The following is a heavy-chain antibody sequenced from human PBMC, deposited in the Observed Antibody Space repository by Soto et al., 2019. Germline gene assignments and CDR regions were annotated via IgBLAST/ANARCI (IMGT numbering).Heavy chain of an antibody. D-gene: IGHD3-10*01. CDR3: AKTTTLTYGSGTSWFDP. CDR1: GFTFSSYG. J-gene: IGHJ5*02. Sequence: QVQLVESGGGVVQPGRSLRLSCAASGFTFSSYGMHWVRQAPGKGLEWVAVISYDGSNKYYADSVKGRFTISRDNSKNTLYLQMNSLRAEDTAVYYCAKTTTLTYGSGTSWFDPWGQGILVTVSS. CDR2: ISYDGSNK. V-gene: IGHV3-30*18.